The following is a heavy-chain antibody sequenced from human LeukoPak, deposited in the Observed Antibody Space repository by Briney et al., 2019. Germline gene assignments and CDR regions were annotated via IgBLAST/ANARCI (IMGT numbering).Heavy chain of an antibody. CDR2: INQDGRKK. CDR1: GFSFRTRW. D-gene: IGHD6-19*01. V-gene: IGHV3-7*02. J-gene: IGHJ4*02. Sequence: GGSLRLSCAASGFSFRTRWMSWVRQAPGKGLEWVANINQDGRKKFYVDSVEGRFTISRDDAKTSLFLQRNSLRVEDTAVYYCAKWMGRDSWGQGTLVTVSS. CDR3: AKWMGRDS.